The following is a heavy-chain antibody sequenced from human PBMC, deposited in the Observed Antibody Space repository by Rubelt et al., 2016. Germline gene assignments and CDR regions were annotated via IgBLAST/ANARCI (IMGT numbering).Heavy chain of an antibody. V-gene: IGHV4-34*01. CDR3: ARGTTGSNGGTFDI. Sequence: GGGVVQPGRSLRLSCAASGFTFSSYGMHWVRQAPGRGLEWIGEISHGGGTNYNPSLKSRLIISLDTSRNQFSLKLNSVTAADTAIYYCARGTTGSNGGTFDIWGQGTVVTVSS. CDR1: GFTFSSYG. J-gene: IGHJ3*02. CDR2: ISHGGGT. D-gene: IGHD2-15*01.